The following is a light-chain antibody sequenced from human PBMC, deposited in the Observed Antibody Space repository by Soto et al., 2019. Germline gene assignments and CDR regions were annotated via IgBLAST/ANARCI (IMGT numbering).Light chain of an antibody. J-gene: IGKJ3*01. V-gene: IGKV1-39*01. Sequence: DIQMTQSPSSLSASVGDRVTITCRASQNIHSYLNWYQHKPGKAPKLLIYCASNLQSGVPSRFSGSGSGTDFTLTISGLQREDFASYYCQQSYSTPFAFGPGTKVDVE. CDR2: CAS. CDR1: QNIHSY. CDR3: QQSYSTPFA.